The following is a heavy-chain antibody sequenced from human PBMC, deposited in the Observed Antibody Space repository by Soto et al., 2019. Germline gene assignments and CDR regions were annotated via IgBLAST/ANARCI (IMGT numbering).Heavy chain of an antibody. Sequence: SETLSLTCTVSGGSISSGGYYWSLIRQHPGKGLEWIGYIYYSGSTYYNPSLKSRVTISVDTSKNQFSLKLSSVTAADTAVYYCARADDGSVYYLDYWGQGTLVTVSS. CDR3: ARADDGSVYYLDY. CDR2: IYYSGST. D-gene: IGHD3-22*01. CDR1: GGSISSGGYY. J-gene: IGHJ4*02. V-gene: IGHV4-31*03.